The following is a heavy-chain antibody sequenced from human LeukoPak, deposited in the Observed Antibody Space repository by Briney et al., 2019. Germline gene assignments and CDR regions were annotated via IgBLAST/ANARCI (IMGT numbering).Heavy chain of an antibody. CDR3: ARVRPGPYNYFDL. Sequence: ASVKVSCKASGYTFTNYDINWVRQATGQGLEWMGWLNPNSGKTGYEQKFQGRVTMTRDSSISTAYLDLSSLSPEDTAVYYCARVRPGPYNYFDLWGQGTLVTVSS. CDR2: LNPNSGKT. CDR1: GYTFTNYD. J-gene: IGHJ5*02. V-gene: IGHV1-8*01.